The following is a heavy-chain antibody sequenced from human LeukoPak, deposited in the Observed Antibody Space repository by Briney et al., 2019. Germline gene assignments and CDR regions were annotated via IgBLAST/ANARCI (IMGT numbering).Heavy chain of an antibody. CDR1: GFTFSSYG. D-gene: IGHD3-16*01. CDR2: IGDTGRAR. Sequence: GRSLRLSCAASGFTFSSYGMHWVRQAPGKGLEWVAVIGDTGRARYYADSVKGRFTTSRDNSQNTLYLEMNSLRYDDTALYYCAREAAWGNWYFDLWGRGTLVTVSS. V-gene: IGHV3-30*03. CDR3: AREAAWGNWYFDL. J-gene: IGHJ2*01.